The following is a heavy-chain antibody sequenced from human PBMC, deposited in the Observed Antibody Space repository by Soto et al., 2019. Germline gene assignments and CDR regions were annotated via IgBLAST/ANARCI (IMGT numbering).Heavy chain of an antibody. CDR1: GFSFTGYY. CDR3: AKDLTRQLAYWLDP. D-gene: IGHD6-6*01. J-gene: IGHJ5*02. V-gene: IGHV1-2*02. CDR2: INAHSGGT. Sequence: AASVKVSCKASGFSFTGYYIHWLRQAPGQGLEWMGWINAHSGGTEYAQKFQGRVTLTRDTSISTAYMTLSSLRSDDTAIYYCAKDLTRQLAYWLDPWGQGTQVTVS.